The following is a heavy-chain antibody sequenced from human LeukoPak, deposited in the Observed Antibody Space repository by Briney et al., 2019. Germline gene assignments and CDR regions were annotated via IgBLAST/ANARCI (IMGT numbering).Heavy chain of an antibody. J-gene: IGHJ6*04. CDR3: ARGSRVSSSWLPYYYYGMDV. CDR2: ISSSGSTI. D-gene: IGHD6-13*01. V-gene: IGHV3-48*03. CDR1: GFTFSSYE. Sequence: GGSLRLSCAASGFTFSSYEMNWVRQAPGRGVEWVSYISSSGSTIYYADSVKGRFTISRDNAKNSLYLQMSSLRAEDTAVYYCARGSRVSSSWLPYYYYGMDVWGKGTAVTVSS.